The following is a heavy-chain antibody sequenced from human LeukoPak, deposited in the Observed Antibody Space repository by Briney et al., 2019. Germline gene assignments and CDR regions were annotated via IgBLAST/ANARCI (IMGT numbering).Heavy chain of an antibody. CDR3: AKDHTVGATFGVYFDY. J-gene: IGHJ4*02. Sequence: GSLRLSCAASGFTLSSYAMSWVRQAPGKGLEWVSAISDTGNTYHADSVKGRFTISRDNSKNTLYLQMNSLRAEDTAVYYCAKDHTVGATFGVYFDYWGQGTLVTVSS. V-gene: IGHV3-23*01. CDR1: GFTLSSYA. D-gene: IGHD1-26*01. CDR2: ISDTGNT.